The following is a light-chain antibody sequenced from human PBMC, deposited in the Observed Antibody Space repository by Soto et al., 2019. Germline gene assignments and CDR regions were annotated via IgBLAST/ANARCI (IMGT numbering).Light chain of an antibody. CDR2: EVS. V-gene: IGLV2-14*01. J-gene: IGLJ1*01. CDR3: SSYTSSSTLV. Sequence: QSALTQPASVSGSPGQSITISCTGTSSDVGGYNCVSWYQQHPGKAPKLMIYEVSNRPSGVSNGFSGSKSGNTASLTISGLQAEDEADYYCSSYTSSSTLVFGTGTKLTVL. CDR1: SSDVGGYNC.